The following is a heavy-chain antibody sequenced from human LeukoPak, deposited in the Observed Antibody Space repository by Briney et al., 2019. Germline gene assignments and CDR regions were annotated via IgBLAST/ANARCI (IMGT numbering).Heavy chain of an antibody. Sequence: PGGSLRLSCAASGLTFSSYSMNWVRQAPGKGLEWVSYISSSSSTIYYADSVKGRFTISRDNAKNSLYLQMNSLRDEDTAVYYCARSPLSDYDFWSGPYYYYYGMDVWGQGTTVTVSS. D-gene: IGHD3-3*01. V-gene: IGHV3-48*02. CDR2: ISSSSSTI. CDR1: GLTFSSYS. J-gene: IGHJ6*02. CDR3: ARSPLSDYDFWSGPYYYYYGMDV.